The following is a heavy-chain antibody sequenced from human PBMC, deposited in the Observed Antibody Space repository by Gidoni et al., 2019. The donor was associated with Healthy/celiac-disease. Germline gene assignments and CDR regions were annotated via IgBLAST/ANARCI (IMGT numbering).Heavy chain of an antibody. CDR3: AKDNSNYGSWFDP. V-gene: IGHV3-23*01. J-gene: IGHJ5*02. CDR2: ISGSGGST. D-gene: IGHD4-4*01. Sequence: EVQLLESGGGLVQPGGSLRLSCAASGFTFSSYAMRWVRPAPGKGLEWVSAISGSGGSTYYADSVKGRFTISRDNSKNTLYLQMNSLRAEDTAVYYCAKDNSNYGSWFDPWGQGTLVTVSS. CDR1: GFTFSSYA.